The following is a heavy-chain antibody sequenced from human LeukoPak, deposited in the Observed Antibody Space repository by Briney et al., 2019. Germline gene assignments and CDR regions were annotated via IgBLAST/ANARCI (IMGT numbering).Heavy chain of an antibody. D-gene: IGHD2-21*02. Sequence: GESLKISCKGSGYSFTSYWMSWVRQAPGKGLEWVAVIWYDGSNKYYADSVKGRFTISRDNSKNTLYLQMNSLRAEDTAVYYCARDRVILVTAIHCFDYWGQGTLVTVSS. J-gene: IGHJ4*02. CDR1: GYSFTSYW. V-gene: IGHV3-33*01. CDR2: IWYDGSNK. CDR3: ARDRVILVTAIHCFDY.